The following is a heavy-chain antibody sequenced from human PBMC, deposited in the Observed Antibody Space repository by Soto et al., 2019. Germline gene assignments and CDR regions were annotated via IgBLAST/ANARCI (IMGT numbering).Heavy chain of an antibody. CDR2: IGVTAGST. J-gene: IGHJ4*02. D-gene: IGHD1-1*01. Sequence: AHLSESGGGLQQPGGSLKLSCEASRFTLSNFAMSWVRQAPGKGLEWISTIGVTAGSTYYTDSVRGRFTISRDNSKNTLYLEMNSLRAEDTALYYCAKVMYTWNDVAAFDSWGQGTLVAVSS. CDR3: AKVMYTWNDVAAFDS. CDR1: RFTLSNFA. V-gene: IGHV3-23*01.